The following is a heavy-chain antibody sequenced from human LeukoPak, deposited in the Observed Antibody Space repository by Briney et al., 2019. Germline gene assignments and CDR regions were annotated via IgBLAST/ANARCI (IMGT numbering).Heavy chain of an antibody. J-gene: IGHJ4*02. D-gene: IGHD6-13*01. CDR1: GFTVSSNY. CDR2: IYSGGST. Sequence: GGSLRLSCAASGFTVSSNYMSWVSQAPGKGLEWVSVIYSGGSTYYADSVKGRFTISRDNSKNTLYLQMNSLRAEDTAVYYCARDGIAAAGYDYWGQGTLVTVSS. CDR3: ARDGIAAAGYDY. V-gene: IGHV3-53*01.